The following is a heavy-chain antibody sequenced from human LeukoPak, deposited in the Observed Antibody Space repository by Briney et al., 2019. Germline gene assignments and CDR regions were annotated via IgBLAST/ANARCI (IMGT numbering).Heavy chain of an antibody. CDR3: AREVRTIFDYDILTGYYGWFDP. Sequence: SETLSLTCTVSGASITTTNYYWGWIRQPPGKGLEWIGSIYHSGSTYYNPSLKSRVTMSVDTSKNQYSLKLSSMTAADTAVYYCAREVRTIFDYDILTGYYGWFDPWGQGTLVTVSS. J-gene: IGHJ5*02. D-gene: IGHD3-9*01. V-gene: IGHV4-39*07. CDR2: IYHSGST. CDR1: GASITTTNYY.